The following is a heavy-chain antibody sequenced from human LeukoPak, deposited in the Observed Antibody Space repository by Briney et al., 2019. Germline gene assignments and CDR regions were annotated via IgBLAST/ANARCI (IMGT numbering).Heavy chain of an antibody. D-gene: IGHD1-26*01. J-gene: IGHJ4*02. Sequence: SETLSLTCTVSGGSVSSYYWSWIRQPPGKGLEWIGYMYYSGSTNYNPSLKSRVTISVDTSKNQFSLKLSSVTAADTAVYYCASQGYSGSYSLDYWGQGTLVTVSS. CDR3: ASQGYSGSYSLDY. CDR1: GGSVSSYY. V-gene: IGHV4-59*02. CDR2: MYYSGST.